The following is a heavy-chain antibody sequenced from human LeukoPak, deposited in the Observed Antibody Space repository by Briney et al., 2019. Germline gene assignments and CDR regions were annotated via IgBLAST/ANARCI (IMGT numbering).Heavy chain of an antibody. V-gene: IGHV6-1*01. CDR1: GDSVSSNSAA. CDR2: TYYRSKWYN. Sequence: SQTLSLTCAISGDSVSSNSAAWNWIRQSPPRGLEWLGRTYYRSKWYNGYAASVKSRITINPDTSKNQFSLRLNSVTPEDTAVYYCARGKGGMIDNWGQGILVTVSS. D-gene: IGHD1-26*01. CDR3: ARGKGGMIDN. J-gene: IGHJ4*02.